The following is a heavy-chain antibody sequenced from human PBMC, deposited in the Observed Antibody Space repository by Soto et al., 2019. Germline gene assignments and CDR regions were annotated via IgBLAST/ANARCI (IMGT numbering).Heavy chain of an antibody. CDR3: ARGGYFDWSNWFDP. CDR1: GGSISSGDYY. D-gene: IGHD3-9*01. J-gene: IGHJ5*02. V-gene: IGHV4-30-4*01. Sequence: KASETLSLTCTVSGGSISSGDYYWSWIRQPPGKGLEWIGYIYYSGSTYYNPSLKSRVTISVDTSKNQFSLKLSSVTAADTAVYYCARGGYFDWSNWFDPWGQGTLVTVSS. CDR2: IYYSGST.